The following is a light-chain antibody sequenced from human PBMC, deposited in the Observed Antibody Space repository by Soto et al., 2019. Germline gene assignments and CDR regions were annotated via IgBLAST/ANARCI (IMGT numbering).Light chain of an antibody. Sequence: QSVLTQPPSVSAAPGQKVTISRSGSSSNIGKNYVSWYQQLPGSAPTLLIYDNDKRPFGIPDRISGSKSGTSATLGITGLQTGDEADYYCGTWDSSLSAVLFGGGTKLTVL. CDR3: GTWDSSLSAVL. V-gene: IGLV1-51*01. CDR2: DND. J-gene: IGLJ2*01. CDR1: SSNIGKNY.